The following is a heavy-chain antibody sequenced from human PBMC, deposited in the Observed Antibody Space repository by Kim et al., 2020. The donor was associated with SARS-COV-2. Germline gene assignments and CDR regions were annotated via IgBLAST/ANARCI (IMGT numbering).Heavy chain of an antibody. Sequence: GGSLRLSCAASGFTFSSYSMNWVRQAPGKGLEWVSSISSSSSYIYYADSVKGRFTISRDNAKNSLYLQMNSLRAEDTAVYYCASEYSRNWFDPWGQGTLVTVSS. CDR2: ISSSSSYI. CDR1: GFTFSSYS. J-gene: IGHJ5*02. D-gene: IGHD6-13*01. V-gene: IGHV3-21*01. CDR3: ASEYSRNWFDP.